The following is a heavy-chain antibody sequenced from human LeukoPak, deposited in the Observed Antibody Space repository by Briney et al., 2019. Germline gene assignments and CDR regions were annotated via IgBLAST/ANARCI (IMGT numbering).Heavy chain of an antibody. J-gene: IGHJ6*04. CDR2: ISSSSSTI. V-gene: IGHV3-48*04. CDR1: GFTFSSYS. CDR3: ARGRVSPDV. Sequence: GGSLRLSCAASGFTFSSYSMNWVRQAPGKGLEWVSYISSSSSTIYYADSVKGRFTISRYNAKNSLHLQMNSLRGEDTAVYYCARGRVSPDVWGKGTTVTVSS.